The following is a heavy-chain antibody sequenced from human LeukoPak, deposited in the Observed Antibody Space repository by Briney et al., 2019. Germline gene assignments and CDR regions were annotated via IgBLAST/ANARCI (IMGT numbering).Heavy chain of an antibody. CDR3: AREGRGYSYGSADY. J-gene: IGHJ4*02. D-gene: IGHD5-18*01. Sequence: ASVKVSCKASGYTFTGYYMHWVRQAPGQGLEWMGWINPNSGGTNYAQKFQGWVTMTRDTSISTAYMELSRLRSDDTAAYYCAREGRGYSYGSADYWGQGTLVTVSS. CDR2: INPNSGGT. CDR1: GYTFTGYY. V-gene: IGHV1-2*04.